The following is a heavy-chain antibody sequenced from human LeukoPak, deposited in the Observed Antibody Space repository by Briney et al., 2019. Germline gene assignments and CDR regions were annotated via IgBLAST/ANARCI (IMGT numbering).Heavy chain of an antibody. D-gene: IGHD1-26*01. Sequence: SETLSLTCTVSGASISRYYWSWIRQPPGKGLEWIGSLYHSGSTYYNPSLKSRVTTSVDTSKNRFSLKLTSVTAADTAVYYCARELHSGSYYFDYWGQGTLVTVSS. CDR2: LYHSGST. CDR3: ARELHSGSYYFDY. J-gene: IGHJ4*02. CDR1: GASISRYY. V-gene: IGHV4-59*12.